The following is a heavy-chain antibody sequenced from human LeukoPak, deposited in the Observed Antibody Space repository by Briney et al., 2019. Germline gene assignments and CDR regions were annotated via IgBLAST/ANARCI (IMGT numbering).Heavy chain of an antibody. V-gene: IGHV3-30*18. Sequence: HSGRSLRLSCAASGFSFNSYAMHWVRQAPGKGLEWVAVISSDGRDKYYGDSVKGRLTISRDNSMNTLYLQMNSLRVEDTAVYYCAKDGGRVAAALDFWGQGTPVTVSS. D-gene: IGHD6-13*01. CDR1: GFSFNSYA. CDR2: ISSDGRDK. J-gene: IGHJ4*02. CDR3: AKDGGRVAAALDF.